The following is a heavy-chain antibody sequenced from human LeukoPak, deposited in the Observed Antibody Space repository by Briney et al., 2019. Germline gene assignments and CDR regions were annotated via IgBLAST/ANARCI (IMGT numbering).Heavy chain of an antibody. CDR1: GGSSSDTTYY. CDR2: IYFSET. V-gene: IGHV4-39*01. Sequence: SETLSLTCTVSGGSSSDTTYYWTWIRQPPGKGLEWIASIYFSETKYNPSLKSRVTISGDTSRNQFSLKLSSVTAADTAVYYCASPSKLVISRGGFDIWGQGTVVTVSA. CDR3: ASPSKLVISRGGFDI. D-gene: IGHD3-22*01. J-gene: IGHJ3*02.